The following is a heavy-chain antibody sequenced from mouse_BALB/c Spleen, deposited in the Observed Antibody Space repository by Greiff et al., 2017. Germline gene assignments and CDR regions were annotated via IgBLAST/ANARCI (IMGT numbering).Heavy chain of an antibody. Sequence: EVKVVESGGGLVQPGGSLRLSCATSGFTFTDYYMSWVRQPPGKALEWLGFIRNKANGYTTEYSASVKGRFTISRDNSQSILYLQMNTLRAEDSATYYCARDIYYGPYYAMDYWGQGTSVTVSS. V-gene: IGHV7-3*02. J-gene: IGHJ4*01. CDR1: GFTFTDYY. D-gene: IGHD1-2*01. CDR2: IRNKANGYTT. CDR3: ARDIYYGPYYAMDY.